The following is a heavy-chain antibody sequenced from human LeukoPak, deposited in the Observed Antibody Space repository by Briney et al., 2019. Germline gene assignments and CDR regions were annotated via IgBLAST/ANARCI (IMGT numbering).Heavy chain of an antibody. J-gene: IGHJ4*02. Sequence: VGSLRLSCAASGFTFSSYAMHWVRQAPGKGLEWVAVISYDGSNKYYADSVKGRFTISRDNSRNTLYLQMNSLRAEDTAVYYCAKGLISNYAGSYFDYWGQGTLVTVSS. CDR2: ISYDGSNK. CDR1: GFTFSSYA. CDR3: AKGLISNYAGSYFDY. V-gene: IGHV3-30*04. D-gene: IGHD4-11*01.